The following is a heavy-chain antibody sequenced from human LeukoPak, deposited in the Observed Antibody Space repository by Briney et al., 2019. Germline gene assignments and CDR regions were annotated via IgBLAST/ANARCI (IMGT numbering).Heavy chain of an antibody. J-gene: IGHJ4*02. CDR3: AKDIGSGWSFDY. CDR1: GFTFHNYA. Sequence: GGSLRLSCAASGFTFHNYAMHWVRQAPCKGLEWVSLIKGNGDTTYNADSVKGRFTISRDNSKNSLYLQINSLRTEDTALYYCAKDIGSGWSFDYWGQGTLVTVSS. CDR2: IKGNGDTT. V-gene: IGHV3-43*02. D-gene: IGHD6-19*01.